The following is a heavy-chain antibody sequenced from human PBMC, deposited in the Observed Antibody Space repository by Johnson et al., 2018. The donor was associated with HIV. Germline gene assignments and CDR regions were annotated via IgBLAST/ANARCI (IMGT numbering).Heavy chain of an antibody. Sequence: VQLVESGGGLVQPGGSLRLSCAASGFTFSSYWMSWVRQAPGKGLEWVANIKQDGSKKYYADSVKGRFTISRDNSKNTLYLQMNSLRAEDTAVYYCAKDYYGSGSKHDAFDIWGQGTMVTVSS. D-gene: IGHD3-10*01. CDR3: AKDYYGSGSKHDAFDI. CDR1: GFTFSSYW. V-gene: IGHV3-7*01. J-gene: IGHJ3*02. CDR2: IKQDGSKK.